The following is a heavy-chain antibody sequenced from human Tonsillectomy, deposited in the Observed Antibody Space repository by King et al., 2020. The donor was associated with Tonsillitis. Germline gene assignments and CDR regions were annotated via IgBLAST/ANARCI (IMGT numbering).Heavy chain of an antibody. CDR2: ISDDGNTK. J-gene: IGHJ3*02. V-gene: IGHV3-30-3*01. CDR3: SRDSHKYSASWSYAFHI. D-gene: IGHD6-13*01. Sequence: VQLVESGGGVVQPGRSLRLSCAGSGFIFSTYAVHWGRQPPGKGLEWVAVISDDGNTKYYADSVKGRFTISRDNSRNTLYLQMNSLRAEDTAVYYCSRDSHKYSASWSYAFHIWGQGTMVTVSS. CDR1: GFIFSTYA.